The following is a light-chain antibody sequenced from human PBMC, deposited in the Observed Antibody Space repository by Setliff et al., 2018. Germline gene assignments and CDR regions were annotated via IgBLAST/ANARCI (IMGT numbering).Light chain of an antibody. CDR3: SSYTSSSSYV. J-gene: IGLJ1*01. CDR2: EVT. V-gene: IGLV2-14*01. Sequence: QSALTQPASVSGSPGQSITISCTGTSSDVGGYNFASWYQQHPGKAPKVMIYEVTNRPSGVSNRFSGSKSGNTASLTISGLQAEDEAGYYCSSYTSSSSYVFGTGTKVTVL. CDR1: SSDVGGYNF.